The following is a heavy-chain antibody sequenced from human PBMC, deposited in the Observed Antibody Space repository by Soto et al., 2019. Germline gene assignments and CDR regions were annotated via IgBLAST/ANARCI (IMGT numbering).Heavy chain of an antibody. D-gene: IGHD3-9*01. CDR1: GDSATSSNYY. Sequence: PSETLSLSCTVSGDSATSSNYYWIWIRQPPGKGLEWIGYIYYSGTTNYNPSLKSRVTISVDTSKDQFSLKLSSVTAADTAVYYCARARRYFDYDFDYWGQGTLVTVSS. V-gene: IGHV4-61*01. CDR2: IYYSGTT. J-gene: IGHJ4*02. CDR3: ARARRYFDYDFDY.